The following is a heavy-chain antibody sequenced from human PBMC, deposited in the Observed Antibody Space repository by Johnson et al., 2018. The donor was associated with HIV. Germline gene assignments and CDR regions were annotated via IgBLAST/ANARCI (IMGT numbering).Heavy chain of an antibody. J-gene: IGHJ3*02. CDR2: IYSGGTT. Sequence: VQLVESGGGLVQPGGSLRLSCAASGFTVSSNYMNWVRQAPGKGLEWVSVIYSGGTTYYADSVKGRFTISSDNSKNTLYLQMNSLRAEDTAVYYCAKWGTITGTTGVFDIWGQGTMVTVSS. CDR3: AKWGTITGTTGVFDI. D-gene: IGHD1-7*01. V-gene: IGHV3-66*01. CDR1: GFTVSSNY.